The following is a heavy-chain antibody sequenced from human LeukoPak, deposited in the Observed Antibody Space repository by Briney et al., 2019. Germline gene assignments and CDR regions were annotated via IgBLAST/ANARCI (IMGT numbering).Heavy chain of an antibody. CDR1: GFTFSSYS. CDR3: ARDITMAYYMDV. J-gene: IGHJ6*03. D-gene: IGHD3-10*01. Sequence: GGSLRLSCAASGFTFSSYSMNWVRQAPGKGLEWVSSISSSSSYIYSADSVKGRFAISRDNAKNSLYLQMNSLRAEDTAVYYCARDITMAYYMDVWGKGTTVTVSS. V-gene: IGHV3-21*01. CDR2: ISSSSSYI.